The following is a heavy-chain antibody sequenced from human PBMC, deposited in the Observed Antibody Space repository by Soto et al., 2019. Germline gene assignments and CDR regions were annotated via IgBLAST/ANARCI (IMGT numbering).Heavy chain of an antibody. Sequence: SETLSLTCTVSGGSVSSRTYYWAWIRQSPGKGLEWIGNIDYSGSTYDNPSLKSRVIMSVDTSRDQFSLKLSSVTAADTAVYYCASVPYYDFWSGSRSPSYYYYGIDVWGQGTTVTVSS. D-gene: IGHD3-3*01. CDR3: ASVPYYDFWSGSRSPSYYYYGIDV. CDR2: IDYSGST. V-gene: IGHV4-39*01. J-gene: IGHJ6*02. CDR1: GGSVSSRTYY.